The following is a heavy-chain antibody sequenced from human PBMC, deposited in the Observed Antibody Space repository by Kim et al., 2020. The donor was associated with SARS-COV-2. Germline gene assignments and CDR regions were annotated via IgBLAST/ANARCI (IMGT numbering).Heavy chain of an antibody. CDR3: ARVRGGSSHEIVDD. Sequence: GGSLRLSCAASGFTFSSYWMSWVRQAPGKGLEWVANINEGGREKNYLDSVKGRFTISRDNAKKSLYLQMNSLRAGDTAVYYCARVRGGSSHEIVDDWGQGTLVTVSS. CDR1: GFTFSSYW. V-gene: IGHV3-7*03. CDR2: INEGGREK. J-gene: IGHJ4*02. D-gene: IGHD6-6*01.